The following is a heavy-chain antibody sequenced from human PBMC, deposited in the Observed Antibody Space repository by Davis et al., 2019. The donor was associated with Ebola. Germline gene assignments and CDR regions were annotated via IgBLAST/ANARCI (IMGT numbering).Heavy chain of an antibody. J-gene: IGHJ2*01. D-gene: IGHD1-14*01. CDR2: MNPNSGNT. CDR3: ARASSRGRNVDFDL. V-gene: IGHV1-8*02. CDR1: AYTFTSYY. Sequence: ASVQVSCNASAYTFTSYYMHWVRQAPGHGLEWMGWMNPNSGNTGYAQKFQGRVTMTRNTSISTAYMELISLRSEDTAVYYCARASSRGRNVDFDLWGRGTLVTVSS.